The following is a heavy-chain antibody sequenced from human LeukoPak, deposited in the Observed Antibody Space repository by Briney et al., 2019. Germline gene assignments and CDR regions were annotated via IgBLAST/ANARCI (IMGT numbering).Heavy chain of an antibody. V-gene: IGHV1-8*01. CDR3: VIGSGWINFDY. Sequence: ASVKVSCKASGYTFTSYDINWVRQATGQGLEWMGWMNPNSGNTGYAQKFQGRVTMTRSTSISTAYMELSSLRSEDTAVYYCVIGSGWINFDYWGQGTLVTVSS. CDR2: MNPNSGNT. D-gene: IGHD6-19*01. CDR1: GYTFTSYD. J-gene: IGHJ4*02.